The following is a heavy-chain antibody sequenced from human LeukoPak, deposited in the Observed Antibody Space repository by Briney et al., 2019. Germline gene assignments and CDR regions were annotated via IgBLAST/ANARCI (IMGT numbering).Heavy chain of an antibody. Sequence: PSETLSLTCTVSGGSISSSSYYWGWIRQPPGKGLEWIGSIYYSGSTYYNPSLKSRVTISADTSKNQFSLKLSSVTAADTAVYYCARDGGAPVWFGELLARYFDYWGQGTLVTVSS. CDR1: GGSISSSSYY. CDR3: ARDGGAPVWFGELLARYFDY. V-gene: IGHV4-39*07. D-gene: IGHD3-10*01. CDR2: IYYSGST. J-gene: IGHJ4*02.